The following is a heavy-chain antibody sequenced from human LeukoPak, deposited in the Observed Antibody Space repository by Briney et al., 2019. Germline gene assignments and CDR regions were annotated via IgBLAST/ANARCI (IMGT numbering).Heavy chain of an antibody. Sequence: GGSLRLSCAASGFTFSNYWMSWVRQAPGKGLEWVANIKQGGREKYYVDSVKGRFTISRDNAKNSLYLQMSSLRAEDTAVYYCARNLRDSYGPYLYDYWGQGTLVTVSS. V-gene: IGHV3-7*01. D-gene: IGHD5-18*01. CDR2: IKQGGREK. CDR1: GFTFSNYW. CDR3: ARNLRDSYGPYLYDY. J-gene: IGHJ4*02.